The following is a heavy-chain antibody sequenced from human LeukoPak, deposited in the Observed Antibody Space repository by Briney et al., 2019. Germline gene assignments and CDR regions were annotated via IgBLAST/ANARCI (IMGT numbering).Heavy chain of an antibody. CDR2: MNPNSGNT. D-gene: IGHD1-26*01. V-gene: IGHV1-8*02. CDR3: ARTWELLEGWFDP. Sequence: GASVKVSCKASGGTFSSYAINWVRQATGQGLEWMGWMNPNSGNTGYAQKFQGRVTMTRNTSISTAYMELSSLRSEDTAVYYCARTWELLEGWFDPWGQGTLVTVSS. J-gene: IGHJ5*02. CDR1: GGTFSSYA.